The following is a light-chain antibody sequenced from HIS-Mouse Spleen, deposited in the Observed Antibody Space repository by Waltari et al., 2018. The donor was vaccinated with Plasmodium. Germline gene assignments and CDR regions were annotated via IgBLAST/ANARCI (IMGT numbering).Light chain of an antibody. CDR1: QSVSSY. V-gene: IGKV3-11*01. CDR2: DAS. J-gene: IGKJ4*01. Sequence: VLTQSPAPLSSSPGDRATLPCRASQSVSSYLAWYQQKPGQAPRLLIYDASNRATGIPAWFSGSGYGTDVTLTISSLEPEDFAVYYCQQRSNWPRVLTFGGGTKVEIK. CDR3: QQRSNWPRVLT.